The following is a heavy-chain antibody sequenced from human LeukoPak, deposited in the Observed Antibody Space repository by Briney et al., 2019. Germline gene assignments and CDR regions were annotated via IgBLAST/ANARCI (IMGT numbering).Heavy chain of an antibody. Sequence: GESLRISFQGSGYNFTSYWITWVRQMPGKGLEWMGRIDPSDSYTNYSPSFQGHVTISADKSISTAYLQWSSLKASDTAMHYCARSLFERQQLVSYCYYGMDVWGQGTTVTVSS. CDR1: GYNFTSYW. J-gene: IGHJ6*02. CDR2: IDPSDSYT. V-gene: IGHV5-10-1*01. D-gene: IGHD6-13*01. CDR3: ARSLFERQQLVSYCYYGMDV.